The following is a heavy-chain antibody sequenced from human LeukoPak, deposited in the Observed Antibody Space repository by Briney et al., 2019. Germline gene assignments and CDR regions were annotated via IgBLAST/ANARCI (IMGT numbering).Heavy chain of an antibody. CDR1: GFTFSSYA. V-gene: IGHV3-23*01. D-gene: IGHD4-17*01. J-gene: IGHJ4*02. CDR2: ISGSGGST. Sequence: GGSLRLSCAASGFTFSSYAMSWVRQAPGKGLEWVSAISGSGGSTYYADSVKGRFTISRDNSKNTLYLQMNSLRAEDTAVYYCARVDEDRDYPRPWGQGTLVTVSS. CDR3: ARVDEDRDYPRP.